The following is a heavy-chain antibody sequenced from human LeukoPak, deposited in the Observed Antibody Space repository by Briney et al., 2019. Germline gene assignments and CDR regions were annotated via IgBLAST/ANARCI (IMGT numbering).Heavy chain of an antibody. CDR3: ARGGLRYFDWLPLY. Sequence: GGSLRLSCAASGFTVSSNYMSWVRQAPGKGLEWVSMIYSGGSTYYADYVKGRFTISRDNSKNTLDLQMNSLRAEDTAVYYCARGGLRYFDWLPLYWGQGTLVTVSS. D-gene: IGHD3-9*01. CDR1: GFTVSSNY. V-gene: IGHV3-66*01. CDR2: IYSGGST. J-gene: IGHJ4*02.